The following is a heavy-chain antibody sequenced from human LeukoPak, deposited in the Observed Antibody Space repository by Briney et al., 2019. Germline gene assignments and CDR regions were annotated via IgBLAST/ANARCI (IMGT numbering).Heavy chain of an antibody. CDR3: AKGHDAFDI. V-gene: IGHV3-30*02. J-gene: IGHJ3*02. CDR2: IWYGGSNK. CDR1: GFTFSSYG. Sequence: PGGSLRLSCAASGFTFSSYGMHWVRQAPGKGLEWVAVIWYGGSNKYYADSVKGRFTISRDNSKNTLYLQMNSLRAEDTAVYYCAKGHDAFDIWGQGTMVTVSS.